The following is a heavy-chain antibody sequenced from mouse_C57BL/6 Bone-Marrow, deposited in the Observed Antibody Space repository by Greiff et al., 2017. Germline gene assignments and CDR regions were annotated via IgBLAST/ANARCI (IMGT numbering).Heavy chain of an antibody. CDR3: ARRTAYYYYAMDY. J-gene: IGHJ4*01. Sequence: EVQLVESGGGLVQPGGSLSLSCAASGFTFTDYYMSWVRQSPGKALEWLGFIRNKANGYTTEYSASVKGRFTISRDNSQSILYLQMNALRAEDSATYYCARRTAYYYYAMDYWGQGTSVTVSS. CDR1: GFTFTDYY. CDR2: IRNKANGYTT. D-gene: IGHD6-1*01. V-gene: IGHV7-3*01.